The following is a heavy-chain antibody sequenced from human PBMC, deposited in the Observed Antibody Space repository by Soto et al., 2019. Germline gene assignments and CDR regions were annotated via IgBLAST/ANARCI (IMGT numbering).Heavy chain of an antibody. D-gene: IGHD3-9*01. J-gene: IGHJ6*02. V-gene: IGHV4-31*03. CDR3: AREPSPDYDILTGSKPLYYGMDV. Sequence: SETLSLTCTVSGGSISSGGYYWSWIRQHPGKGLEWIGYIYYSGNTYYNPSLKSRLTISVDTSKNQFSLKLSSVTAADTAVYYCAREPSPDYDILTGSKPLYYGMDVWGQGTTVTISS. CDR1: GGSISSGGYY. CDR2: IYYSGNT.